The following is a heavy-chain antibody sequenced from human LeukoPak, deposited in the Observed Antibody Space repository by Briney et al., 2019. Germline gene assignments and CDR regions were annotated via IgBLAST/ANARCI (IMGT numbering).Heavy chain of an antibody. CDR3: ARARITMVRGVEDAFDI. Sequence: SETLSLTCTVSGGSISSGGYSWSWIRQPPGKGLEWIGYIYHSGSTYYNPSLKSRVTISVDRSKNQFSLKLSSVTAADTAVYYCARARITMVRGVEDAFDIWGQGTMVTVSS. CDR2: IYHSGST. J-gene: IGHJ3*02. CDR1: GGSISSGGYS. D-gene: IGHD3-10*01. V-gene: IGHV4-30-2*01.